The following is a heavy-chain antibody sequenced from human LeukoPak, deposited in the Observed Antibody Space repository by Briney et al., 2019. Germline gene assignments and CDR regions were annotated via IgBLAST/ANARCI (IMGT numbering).Heavy chain of an antibody. Sequence: GASVKVSCKASGYTFTGYYMHWVRQAPGQGLEWMGWINPNSGGTNYAQKFQGRVTMTRDTSISTAYMELSRLRSDDTAVYYCARDSSIAVAGDFDYWGQGTLVTVSS. CDR3: ARDSSIAVAGDFDY. D-gene: IGHD6-19*01. CDR1: GYTFTGYY. J-gene: IGHJ4*02. CDR2: INPNSGGT. V-gene: IGHV1-2*02.